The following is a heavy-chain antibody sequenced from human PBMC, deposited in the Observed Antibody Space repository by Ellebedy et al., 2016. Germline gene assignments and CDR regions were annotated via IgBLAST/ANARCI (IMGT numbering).Heavy chain of an antibody. CDR3: AREGVAGSPGDY. Sequence: GGSLRLSXAASGFTFSSYAMSWVRQAPGKGLEWVSAISGSGGSTYYADSVKGRFTISRDNAKNSLYLQMNSLRAEDTAVYYCAREGVAGSPGDYWGQGTLVTVSS. J-gene: IGHJ4*02. CDR1: GFTFSSYA. D-gene: IGHD6-19*01. CDR2: ISGSGGST. V-gene: IGHV3-23*01.